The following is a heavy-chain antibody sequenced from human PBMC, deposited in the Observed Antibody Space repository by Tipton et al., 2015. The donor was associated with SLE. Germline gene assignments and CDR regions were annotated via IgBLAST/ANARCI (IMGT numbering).Heavy chain of an antibody. CDR3: AREAWGHTLDI. CDR2: IYYSGST. D-gene: IGHD2-15*01. CDR1: GGSISSYY. Sequence: TLSLTCTVSGGSISSYYWSWIRQPPGKGLEWIGYIYYSGSTNYNPSLKSRVTISVDTSKNQFSLKLSSVTAADTAVYYCAREAWGHTLDIWGQGTMVTVSS. V-gene: IGHV4-59*01. J-gene: IGHJ3*02.